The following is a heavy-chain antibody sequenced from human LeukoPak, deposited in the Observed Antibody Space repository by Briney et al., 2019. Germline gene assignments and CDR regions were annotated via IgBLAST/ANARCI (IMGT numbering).Heavy chain of an antibody. D-gene: IGHD2-15*01. J-gene: IGHJ4*02. CDR1: GFTVSSSY. V-gene: IGHV3-53*01. CDR2: IYSGGST. CDR3: ARAGGDCSGGSCYWDFDY. Sequence: PGGSLRLSCAASGFTVSSSYMSWVRQAPGKGLEWVSVIYSGGSTYYADSVKGRFTISRDNSKNTLYLQMNSLRAEDTAVYYCARAGGDCSGGSCYWDFDYWGQGTLVTVSS.